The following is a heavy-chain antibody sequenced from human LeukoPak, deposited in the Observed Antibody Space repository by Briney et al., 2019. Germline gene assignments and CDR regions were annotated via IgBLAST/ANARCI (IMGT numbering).Heavy chain of an antibody. CDR3: ARVRSMNHANEGYYYMDV. CDR2: IYHSGRT. Sequence: SETLSLTCTVSGYSVSGIYYWGWIRQPPGKGLEWIGNIYHSGRTYYNPSLKSRVTLSVGTSKNQFSQKLSSVTATDTAVYYCARVRSMNHANEGYYYMDVWGKGTTVTVS. D-gene: IGHD1-14*01. CDR1: GYSVSGIYY. J-gene: IGHJ6*03. V-gene: IGHV4-38-2*02.